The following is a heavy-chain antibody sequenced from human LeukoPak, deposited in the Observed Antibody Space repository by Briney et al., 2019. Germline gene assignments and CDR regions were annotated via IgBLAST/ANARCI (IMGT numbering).Heavy chain of an antibody. CDR1: GFTFSSYW. D-gene: IGHD5-18*01. J-gene: IGHJ6*02. CDR2: IKQDGSEK. CDR3: ARDVEYSYGYEYYYYGMDV. Sequence: GGSLRLSCAASGFTFSSYWMSWVRQAPGKGREWVANIKQDGSEKYYVDSVKGRFTISRDNAKNSLYLQMNSLRAEATAVYCCARDVEYSYGYEYYYYGMDVWGQGTTVTVSS. V-gene: IGHV3-7*01.